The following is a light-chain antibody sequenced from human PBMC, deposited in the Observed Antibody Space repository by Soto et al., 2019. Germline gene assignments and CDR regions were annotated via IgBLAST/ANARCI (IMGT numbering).Light chain of an antibody. CDR3: QHYNEWPPFT. J-gene: IGKJ5*01. CDR2: GAS. CDR1: QSVSSN. V-gene: IGKV3-15*01. Sequence: EIVMTQSPATLSVSPGERATVSCRASQSVSSNLAWYQQKPGQAPRLLIYGASIRATGIPARFSGSGSGTEFTLTISTLQSEDFAIYYCQHYNEWPPFTFGQGTRLEIK.